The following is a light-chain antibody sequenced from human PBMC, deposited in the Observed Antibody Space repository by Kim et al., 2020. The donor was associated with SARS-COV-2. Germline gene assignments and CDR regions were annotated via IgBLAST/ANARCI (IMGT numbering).Light chain of an antibody. Sequence: SITRSRTGNRRYVCCYGQFCRYPPPPGKGPKLMIYDVISRPSGVSNRFSGSKSGNTASLTISGLQAEDEADYYCSSYTSSRTHVVFGGGTQLTVL. CDR2: DVI. J-gene: IGLJ2*01. CDR3: SSYTSSRTHVV. CDR1: RRYVCCYGQ. V-gene: IGLV2-14*03.